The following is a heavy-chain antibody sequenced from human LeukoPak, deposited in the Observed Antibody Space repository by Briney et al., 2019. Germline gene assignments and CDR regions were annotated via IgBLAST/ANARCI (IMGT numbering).Heavy chain of an antibody. J-gene: IGHJ4*02. D-gene: IGHD5-12*01. V-gene: IGHV3-74*01. CDR2: INSHGSST. CDR3: ARDGSGGYNSDY. Sequence: GGSLRLSCAASGFTFSSYWMHWVRQAPGKGLVWVSRINSHGSSTSYADSVKGRFTISRDNAKNSLYLQMNSLRAEDTAVYYCARDGSGGYNSDYWGQGTLVTVSS. CDR1: GFTFSSYW.